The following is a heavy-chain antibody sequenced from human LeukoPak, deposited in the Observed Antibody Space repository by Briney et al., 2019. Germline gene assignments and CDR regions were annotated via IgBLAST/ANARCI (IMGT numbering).Heavy chain of an antibody. D-gene: IGHD6-6*01. Sequence: GGSLRLSCAASGFTFSSYGMHWVRQAPGKGLEWVAVISYDGSNKYYADSVKGRFTISGDNSKNTLYLQMNSLRAEDTAVYYCARDSGQLVQKLDYWGQGTLVTVSS. V-gene: IGHV3-30*03. CDR1: GFTFSSYG. CDR2: ISYDGSNK. CDR3: ARDSGQLVQKLDY. J-gene: IGHJ4*02.